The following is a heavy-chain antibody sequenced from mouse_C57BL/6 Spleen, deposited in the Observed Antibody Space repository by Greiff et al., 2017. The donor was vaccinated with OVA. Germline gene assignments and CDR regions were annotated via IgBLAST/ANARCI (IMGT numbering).Heavy chain of an antibody. J-gene: IGHJ2*01. CDR3: TRLGLRYYFDY. Sequence: VKLQESGAELVRPGASVTLSCKASGYTFTDYEMHWVKQTPVHGLEWIGAIDPETGGTAYNQKFKGKAILTADKSSSTAYMELRSLTSEDSAVYYCTRLGLRYYFDYWGQGTTLTVSS. D-gene: IGHD2-2*01. CDR1: GYTFTDYE. V-gene: IGHV1-15*01. CDR2: IDPETGGT.